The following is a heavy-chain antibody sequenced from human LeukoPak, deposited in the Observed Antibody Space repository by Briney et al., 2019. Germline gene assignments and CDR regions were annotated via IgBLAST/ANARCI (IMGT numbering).Heavy chain of an antibody. Sequence: GGSLRLSCAASGFTFSSYWMSWVRQAPGKGLEWVANIKQDGSEKYYVDSVKGRFTISRDNAKNSLYLQMNSLRAEDTAVYYCVRDYNYDFWSGYYQVTNWFDPWGQGTLVTVSS. D-gene: IGHD3-3*01. V-gene: IGHV3-7*01. CDR2: IKQDGSEK. J-gene: IGHJ5*02. CDR1: GFTFSSYW. CDR3: VRDYNYDFWSGYYQVTNWFDP.